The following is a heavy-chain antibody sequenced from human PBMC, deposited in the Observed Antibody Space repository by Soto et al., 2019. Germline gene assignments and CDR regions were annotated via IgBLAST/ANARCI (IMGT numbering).Heavy chain of an antibody. CDR2: ISWNSGSI. V-gene: IGHV3-9*01. Sequence: PGGSLRLSCAASGFTFDDHAMHWVRQAPGKGLEWVSGISWNSGSIGYADSVKGRFTISRDNAKNSLYLQMNSLRAEDTALYYCAKDSGTTGSYYYYGMDVWGQGTTVTVSS. D-gene: IGHD1-7*01. J-gene: IGHJ6*02. CDR3: AKDSGTTGSYYYYGMDV. CDR1: GFTFDDHA.